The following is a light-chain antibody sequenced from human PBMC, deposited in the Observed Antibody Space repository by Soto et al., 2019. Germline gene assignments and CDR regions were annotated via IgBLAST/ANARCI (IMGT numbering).Light chain of an antibody. J-gene: IGLJ3*02. CDR2: QDS. CDR3: QARDSSTL. Sequence: SYELTQPPSVSVSPGQTASITCSGDKLGDKYACWYQQKPGQSPVLVIYQDSKRPSGIPERFSGSNSGNTATLTISGTQAMDEADYYCQARDSSTLFGGGTKLTVL. CDR1: KLGDKY. V-gene: IGLV3-1*01.